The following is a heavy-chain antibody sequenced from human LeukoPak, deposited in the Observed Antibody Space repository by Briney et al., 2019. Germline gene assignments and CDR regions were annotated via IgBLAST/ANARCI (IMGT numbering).Heavy chain of an antibody. J-gene: IGHJ6*03. CDR3: ARDRVDDITRYYYYMDV. V-gene: IGHV4-61*02. CDR1: GGSISSGSYY. Sequence: SQTLSLTRTVSGGSISSGSYYWSWIRQPAGKGLEWIGRIYTSGSTNYNPSLKSRVTISVDTSKNQFSLKLSSVTAADTAVYYCARDRVDDITRYYYYMDVWGKGTTVTISS. CDR2: IYTSGST. D-gene: IGHD3-9*01.